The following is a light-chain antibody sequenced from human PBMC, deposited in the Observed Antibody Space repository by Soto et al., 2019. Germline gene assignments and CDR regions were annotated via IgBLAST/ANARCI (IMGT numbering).Light chain of an antibody. CDR2: EVS. V-gene: IGLV2-14*01. Sequence: QSVLTQPPSVSGAPGQRVTISCTGSSSNIGAGYNYVSWYQQQSGKAPKLMIHEVSNRPSGVSSRFSGSKSGNTASLTISGLQAEDEADYYCSSYASSRAYVFGIGTKVTVL. J-gene: IGLJ1*01. CDR1: SSNIGAGYNY. CDR3: SSYASSRAYV.